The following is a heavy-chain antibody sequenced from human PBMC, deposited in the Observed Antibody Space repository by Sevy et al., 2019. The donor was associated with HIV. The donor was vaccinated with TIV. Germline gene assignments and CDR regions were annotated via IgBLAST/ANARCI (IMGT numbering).Heavy chain of an antibody. D-gene: IGHD3-10*01. CDR3: ARDEQRPYYYGSGNMGY. Sequence: VSVKVSCKASGYTFTSHEINWVRQAPGQGLEWMGWINVKSGETGYAQKFQGRVTMTRDTSITTDYMELSSLRSDDTAVYFCARDEQRPYYYGSGNMGYWGQGTLVTVSS. J-gene: IGHJ4*02. CDR2: INVKSGET. V-gene: IGHV1-8*01. CDR1: GYTFTSHE.